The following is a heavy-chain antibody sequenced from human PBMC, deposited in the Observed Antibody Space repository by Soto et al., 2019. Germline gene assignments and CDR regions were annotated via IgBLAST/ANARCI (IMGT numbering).Heavy chain of an antibody. V-gene: IGHV1-18*04. D-gene: IGHD3-22*01. Sequence: ASVKVSCKASGYTFTSYGISWVRQAPGQGLEWMGWISAYNGNTNCAQKLQGRVTMTTDTSTSTAYMELRSLRSDDTAVYYCARDLTPTYYYDSSGSGYWGQGTLVTVSS. CDR1: GYTFTSYG. CDR2: ISAYNGNT. CDR3: ARDLTPTYYYDSSGSGY. J-gene: IGHJ4*02.